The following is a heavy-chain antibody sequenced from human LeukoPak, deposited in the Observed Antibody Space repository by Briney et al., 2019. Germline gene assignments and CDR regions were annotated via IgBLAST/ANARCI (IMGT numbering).Heavy chain of an antibody. CDR3: ARVLGSYTYYFDY. V-gene: IGHV3-21*01. CDR2: ISSSSSYI. D-gene: IGHD1-26*01. CDR1: GFTFSSYA. Sequence: GGSLRLSCAASGFTFSSYAMSWVRQAPGKGLEWVSSISSSSSYIYYADSVKGRFTISRDNAKNSLYLQMNSLRAEDTAVYYCARVLGSYTYYFDYWGQGTLVTVSS. J-gene: IGHJ4*02.